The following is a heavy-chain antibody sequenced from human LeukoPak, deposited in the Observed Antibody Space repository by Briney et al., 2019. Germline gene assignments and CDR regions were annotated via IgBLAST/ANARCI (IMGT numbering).Heavy chain of an antibody. CDR1: GFTFSYYW. V-gene: IGHV3-7*01. CDR3: ARDPSGWYDY. J-gene: IGHJ4*02. CDR2: INQDGSEK. Sequence: GGSLRLSCAASGFTFSYYWMTWVRQAPGKGLEWVANINQDGSEKNYVDSVKGRFTISRDNAKNSLYLQMNSLRAEDTAVYYCARDPSGWYDYWGQGTLVTVSS. D-gene: IGHD6-19*01.